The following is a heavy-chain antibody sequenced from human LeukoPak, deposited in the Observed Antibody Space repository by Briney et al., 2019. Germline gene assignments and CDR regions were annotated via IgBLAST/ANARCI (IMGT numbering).Heavy chain of an antibody. Sequence: GGSLRLSCAASVFIFSNFWMNWVRQTPGKGLLWVARIDSDGTTTTYADSVKDRFTISRDNARSTLYLHMNNLRAEDTAVYYCTTVQFSSSPVPDFWGQGTLVTVSS. CDR1: VFIFSNFW. CDR2: IDSDGTTT. J-gene: IGHJ4*02. CDR3: TTVQFSSSPVPDF. D-gene: IGHD6-6*01. V-gene: IGHV3-74*01.